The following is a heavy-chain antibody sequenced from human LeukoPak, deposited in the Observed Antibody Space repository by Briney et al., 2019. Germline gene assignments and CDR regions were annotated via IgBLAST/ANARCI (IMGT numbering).Heavy chain of an antibody. V-gene: IGHV4-59*08. J-gene: IGHJ3*02. CDR3: AQGQGVDAFDT. CDR1: GGSISSYY. Sequence: SETPSLTCTVSGGSISSYYWGWIRQPPGKGLEWIGYIYYSGSTNYNPSLKSRVTISVDTSKNQFSLKLSSVTVADTAVYYCAQGQGVDAFDTWGQGTMVTVSS. CDR2: IYYSGST.